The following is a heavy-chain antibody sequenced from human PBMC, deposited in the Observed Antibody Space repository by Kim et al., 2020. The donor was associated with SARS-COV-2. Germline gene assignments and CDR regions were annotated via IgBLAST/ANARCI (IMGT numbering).Heavy chain of an antibody. CDR3: AKWNPAAMFASFSYYYYGMDV. J-gene: IGHJ6*02. CDR1: GFTFSSYA. V-gene: IGHV3-23*01. CDR2: ISGSGGST. D-gene: IGHD2-2*01. Sequence: GGSLRLSCAASGFTFSSYAMSWVRQAPGKGLEWVSAISGSGGSTYYADSVKGRFTISRDNSKNTLYLQMNSLRAEDTAVYYCAKWNPAAMFASFSYYYYGMDVWGQGTTVTVSS.